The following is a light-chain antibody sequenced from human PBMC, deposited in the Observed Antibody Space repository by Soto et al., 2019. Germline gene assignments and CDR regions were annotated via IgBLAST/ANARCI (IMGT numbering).Light chain of an antibody. CDR1: SSDGGRDNY. CDR2: EVS. V-gene: IGLV2-8*01. J-gene: IGLJ1*01. CDR3: RSSAGSSHSV. Sequence: QSPVTQPPSASGAPGQSGTISCTGTSSDGGRDNYISWYQQHPGKAPKLMIYEVSKRPSGVPDRFSGAKSGNTASLTVSGLQAEDEAAYYCRSSAGSSHSVYGTGPKVNVL.